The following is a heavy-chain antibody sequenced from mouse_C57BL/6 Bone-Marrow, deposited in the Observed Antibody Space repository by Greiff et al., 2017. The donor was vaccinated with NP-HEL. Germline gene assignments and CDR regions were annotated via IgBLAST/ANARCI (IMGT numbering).Heavy chain of an antibody. CDR1: GYSITSGYY. V-gene: IGHV3-6*01. Sequence: EVKLQESGPGLVKPSQSLSLTCSVTGYSITSGYYWNWIRQFPGNKLEWMGYISYDGSNNYIPSLKNRISITRDTSKNQFFLKLNSVTTEDTATYYCARVAHYDGYLAWFAYWGQGTLVTVSA. CDR3: ARVAHYDGYLAWFAY. J-gene: IGHJ3*01. D-gene: IGHD2-3*01. CDR2: ISYDGSN.